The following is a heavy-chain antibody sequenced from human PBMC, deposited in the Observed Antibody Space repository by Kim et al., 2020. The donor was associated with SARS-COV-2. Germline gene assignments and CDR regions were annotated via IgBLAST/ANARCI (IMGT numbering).Heavy chain of an antibody. D-gene: IGHD1-1*01. CDR3: ALRTIVAGTIDC. Sequence: GGSLRLSCAASGITFSNYAMSWVRQAPGKGLEWVSATSESGASTYYADSVKGRFTISRDKSKYTVSLQMNGLRVEDTAIYYCALRTIVAGTIDCWGQGTLVTVSS. J-gene: IGHJ4*02. CDR1: GITFSNYA. CDR2: TSESGAST. V-gene: IGHV3-23*01.